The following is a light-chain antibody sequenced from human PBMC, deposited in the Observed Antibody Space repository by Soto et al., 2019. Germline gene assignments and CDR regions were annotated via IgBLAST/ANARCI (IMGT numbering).Light chain of an antibody. Sequence: QLVLTQSPSASASLGASVKLTCTLSSGHSTYAIAWQQQQPEKGPRYLMKLDSDGSHSKGDGIPDRFSGSSSGAERYLTISSLQSEDEADYYCQTWATVPDWVFGGGTKLTVL. V-gene: IGLV4-69*01. CDR1: SGHSTYA. J-gene: IGLJ3*02. CDR2: LDSDGSH. CDR3: QTWATVPDWV.